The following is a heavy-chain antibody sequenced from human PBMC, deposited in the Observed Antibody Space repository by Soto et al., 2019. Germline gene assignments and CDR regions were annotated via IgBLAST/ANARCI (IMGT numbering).Heavy chain of an antibody. CDR1: GFTFSSYA. CDR3: AKDQQPHYYDSSGYYVDY. CDR2: ISGSGGST. J-gene: IGHJ4*02. D-gene: IGHD3-22*01. V-gene: IGHV3-23*01. Sequence: EVQLLESGGGLVQPGGSLRLSCAASGFTFSSYAMSWVRQAPGKGLEWVSAISGSGGSTYYADSVKVRFTISRDNSKNTLYLQMNSLRAEDTAVYYCAKDQQPHYYDSSGYYVDYWGQGTLVTVSS.